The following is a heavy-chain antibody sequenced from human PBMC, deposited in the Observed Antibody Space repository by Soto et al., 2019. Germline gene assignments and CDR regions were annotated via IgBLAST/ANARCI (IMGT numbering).Heavy chain of an antibody. CDR2: ISTYTGDT. Sequence: QVQLVQSGAEVKKPGASVKVSCKASGYTFTTYDISWVRQAPGQGLEWMGRISTYTGDTNYPPSLQGRLTMTTDTSTATAYMELRSLGSDDTAVYYCARDPYHVLMVNAPNLYGMDVWGQGTTVTVSS. CDR1: GYTFTTYD. D-gene: IGHD2-8*01. CDR3: ARDPYHVLMVNAPNLYGMDV. J-gene: IGHJ6*02. V-gene: IGHV1-18*01.